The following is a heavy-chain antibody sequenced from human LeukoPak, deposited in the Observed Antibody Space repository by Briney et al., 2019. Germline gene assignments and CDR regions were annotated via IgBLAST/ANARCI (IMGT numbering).Heavy chain of an antibody. J-gene: IGHJ6*02. V-gene: IGHV4-59*01. D-gene: IGHD3-10*01. CDR3: ARSLQYNNNNYFYYGMDV. CDR1: GGSISSYY. Sequence: SETLSLTCTVSGGSISSYYWNWIRQPPGEGLEWIGYIYYSGSTNCNPSLKSRVTISVGTSKNQFSLKLNSVTAADTAVYYCARSLQYNNNNYFYYGMDVWGQGTTVTVSS. CDR2: IYYSGST.